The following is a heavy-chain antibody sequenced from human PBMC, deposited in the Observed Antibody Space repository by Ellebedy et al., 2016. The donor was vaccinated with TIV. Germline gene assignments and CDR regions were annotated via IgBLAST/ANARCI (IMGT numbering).Heavy chain of an antibody. CDR2: IMPKFRTT. Sequence: ASVKVSXXASGGTFSTYGINWVRQAPGQGLEWMGGIMPKFRTTNYAQKFQDRVTITADESTTTAYMELTRVRSEDTAVYYCATFLSNSRDNWFDPWGQGTLVTVSS. CDR3: ATFLSNSRDNWFDP. D-gene: IGHD6-13*01. CDR1: GGTFSTYG. V-gene: IGHV1-69*13. J-gene: IGHJ5*02.